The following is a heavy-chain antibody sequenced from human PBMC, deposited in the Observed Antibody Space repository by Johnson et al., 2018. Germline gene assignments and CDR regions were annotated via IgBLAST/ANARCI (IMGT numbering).Heavy chain of an antibody. CDR3: SSFGSRPAFAF. D-gene: IGHD3-10*01. J-gene: IGHJ3*01. CDR1: GGSFSAYD. CDR2: IDHRGST. Sequence: QVQLQQWGAGLLKPSETLSLTCAVVGGSFSAYDWSWIRQPPGKGLEWIGEIDHRGSTLFNPSLKSRVTMSVDTSKNQFPLTLSSVTAADTAVYSWSSFGSRPAFAFWGQGTMVTVSS. V-gene: IGHV4-34*01.